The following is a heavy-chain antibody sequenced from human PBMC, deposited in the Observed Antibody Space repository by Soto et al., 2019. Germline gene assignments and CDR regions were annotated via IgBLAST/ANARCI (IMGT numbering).Heavy chain of an antibody. CDR1: GYTFTSYY. V-gene: IGHV1-46*01. CDR2: INPSGGST. D-gene: IGHD3-3*01. Sequence: ASVKVSCKASGYTFTSYYMHWVRQAPGQGLEWMGIINPSGGSTSYAQKFQGRVTMTRDTSTSTVCMELSSLRSEDTAVYYCARVFRFTIFGVVKDYGMDVWGQGTTVTVSS. CDR3: ARVFRFTIFGVVKDYGMDV. J-gene: IGHJ6*02.